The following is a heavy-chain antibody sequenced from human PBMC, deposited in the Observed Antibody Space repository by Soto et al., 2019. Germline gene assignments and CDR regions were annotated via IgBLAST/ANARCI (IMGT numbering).Heavy chain of an antibody. D-gene: IGHD2-2*01. Sequence: SETLSLTCAVYGGSFSGYYWSWIRQPPGKGLEWIGEINHSGSTNYNPSLKSRVTISVDTSKNQFSLKLSSVTAADTAVYYCARGRVVVPVAGPYYYYGMDVWGQGTTVTVSS. V-gene: IGHV4-34*01. J-gene: IGHJ6*02. CDR1: GGSFSGYY. CDR3: ARGRVVVPVAGPYYYYGMDV. CDR2: INHSGST.